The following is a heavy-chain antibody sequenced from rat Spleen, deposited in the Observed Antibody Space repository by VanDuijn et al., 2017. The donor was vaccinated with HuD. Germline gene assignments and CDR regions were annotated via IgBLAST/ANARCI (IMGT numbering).Heavy chain of an antibody. V-gene: IGHV2-41*01. D-gene: IGHD4-6*01. Sequence: VQLQESGPGLVQPSQTLSLTCTVSGFSLSSYGVIWVRQPPGKGLEWMGVIWNIGGTRLNPALKSRLSISKDTSKSQVFLKMDSLQTEDTATYYCARDENGYLYTWFAYWGQGTLVTVSS. CDR3: ARDENGYLYTWFAY. CDR1: GFSLSSYG. J-gene: IGHJ3*01. CDR2: IWNIGGT.